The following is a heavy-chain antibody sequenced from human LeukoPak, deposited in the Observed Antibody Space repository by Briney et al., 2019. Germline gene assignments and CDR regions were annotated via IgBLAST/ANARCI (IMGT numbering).Heavy chain of an antibody. Sequence: KASETLSLTCTVSSASISFYYWSWIRQPPEKGLEWIGYIYYSGSTNYNPSLKSRVTISVDTSKNQFSLKLTSVTAADTAVYYCARDIVRGYRPSWYFDLWGRGTLVTVSS. CDR2: IYYSGST. D-gene: IGHD2-8*01. J-gene: IGHJ2*01. V-gene: IGHV4-59*01. CDR1: SASISFYY. CDR3: ARDIVRGYRPSWYFDL.